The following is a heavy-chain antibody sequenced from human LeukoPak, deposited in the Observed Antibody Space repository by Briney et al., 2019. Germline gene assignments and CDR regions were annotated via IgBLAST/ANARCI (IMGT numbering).Heavy chain of an antibody. CDR1: GFTFSSYA. CDR3: AKAVRRYCSGGSCYYYFDY. D-gene: IGHD2-15*01. J-gene: IGHJ4*02. Sequence: PGGSLRLSCAASGFTFSSYAMSWVRQAPGKGLEWVSAISGSGGSTYYADSVKGRFTIPRDNSKNTLYLQMNSLRAEDTAVYYCAKAVRRYCSGGSCYYYFDYWGQGTLVTVSS. CDR2: ISGSGGST. V-gene: IGHV3-23*01.